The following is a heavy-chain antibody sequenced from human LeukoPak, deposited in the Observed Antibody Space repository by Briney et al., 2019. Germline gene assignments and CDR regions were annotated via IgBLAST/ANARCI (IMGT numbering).Heavy chain of an antibody. CDR1: GGSISSYY. J-gene: IGHJ4*02. D-gene: IGHD1-1*01. Sequence: SETLSLTCTVSGGSISSYYWSWIRQPPGKGLEWIGYIYYSGSTNYNPSLKSRVTISVDTSKNQFSLKLSSVTAADTAVYYCARDGMSGIFDSWGQGILVAVSS. CDR3: ARDGMSGIFDS. V-gene: IGHV4-59*12. CDR2: IYYSGST.